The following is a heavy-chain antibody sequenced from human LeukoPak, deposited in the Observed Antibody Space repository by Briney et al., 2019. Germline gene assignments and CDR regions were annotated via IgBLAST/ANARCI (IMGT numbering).Heavy chain of an antibody. D-gene: IGHD4-17*01. CDR1: GFTFSSYW. Sequence: PGGSLRLSCAASGFTFSSYWMSWVRQAPGKGLEWVANIKQDGSQKYYVDSVRGRFTISRDNAKNSPYLQMDSLRAEDTAVYYCAREQYGDYFDYWGQGTLVTVSS. CDR3: AREQYGDYFDY. V-gene: IGHV3-7*01. CDR2: IKQDGSQK. J-gene: IGHJ4*02.